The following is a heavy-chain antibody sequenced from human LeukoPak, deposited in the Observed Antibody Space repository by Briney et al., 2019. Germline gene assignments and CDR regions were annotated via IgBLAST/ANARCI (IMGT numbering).Heavy chain of an antibody. CDR3: ARGPSGWYYFED. V-gene: IGHV3-20*04. CDR1: GFSFGTYG. D-gene: IGHD6-19*01. Sequence: PGGSLRLSCAHSGFSFGTYGMSWGRAGPGKGLERVSGINWNGASTVHADSVKGRFTISRDNAKKSLYLHMNSLRAEDTAPYYCARGPSGWYYFEDWGQGTLVTVSS. CDR2: INWNGAST. J-gene: IGHJ4*02.